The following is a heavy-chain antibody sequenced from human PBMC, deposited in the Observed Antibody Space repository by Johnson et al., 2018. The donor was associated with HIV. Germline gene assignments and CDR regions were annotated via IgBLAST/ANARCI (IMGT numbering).Heavy chain of an antibody. CDR3: ARARGAPWDAFDI. CDR2: VSWNGSST. D-gene: IGHD3-10*01. J-gene: IGHJ3*02. V-gene: IGHV3-35*01. Sequence: VQLVESGGGLVQPGGSLRLSCAASGFTFSNSDMNWVHQAPGKGLEWVWGVSWNGSSTYYADSVKGRFTISRDNSKNTMYLQMSSVRPEDTAVYYCARARGAPWDAFDIWGQGTMVTVSS. CDR1: GFTFSNSD.